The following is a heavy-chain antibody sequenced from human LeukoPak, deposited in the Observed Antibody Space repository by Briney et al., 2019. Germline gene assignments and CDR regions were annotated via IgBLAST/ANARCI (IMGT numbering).Heavy chain of an antibody. CDR2: ITASGDST. V-gene: IGHV3-23*01. J-gene: IGHJ4*02. D-gene: IGHD4-11*01. CDR1: GFPFSSYP. CDR3: AKAPAYYSNYPDWFDY. Sequence: PGGSLRLSCAGSGFPFSSYPISWVRQPPGKGLEWVSAITASGDSTYSADSVKGRFTISRDNSKNTLYLQMNSLRAEDTAVYYCAKAPAYYSNYPDWFDYWGQGTLVTVSS.